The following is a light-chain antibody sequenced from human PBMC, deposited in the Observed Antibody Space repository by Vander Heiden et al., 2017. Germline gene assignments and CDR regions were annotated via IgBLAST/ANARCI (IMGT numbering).Light chain of an antibody. CDR2: EGS. J-gene: IGLJ2*01. CDR1: SSDVGSYNL. V-gene: IGLV2-23*01. CDR3: CSYAGSSGKV. Sequence: QSALTQPASVSGSPGPSITISCTGTSSDVGSYNLVSWYQQHPGKAPKLMIYEGSKRPSGVSNRFSGSKSGNTASLTISGLQAEDEADYYCCSYAGSSGKVFGGGTKLTVL.